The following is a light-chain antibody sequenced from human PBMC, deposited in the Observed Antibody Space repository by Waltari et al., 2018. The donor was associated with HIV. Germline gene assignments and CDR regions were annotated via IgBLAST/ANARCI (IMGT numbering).Light chain of an antibody. J-gene: IGKJ4*01. CDR3: QQYYSTPLI. Sequence: DIVMTQSPDSLAVSLGERATINCKSSQSVLSSSNNKNYLGWYQQKSGQPPKLLIYWASTRESGVPDRFSGSGSGTDFTLTISSLQAEDVAVYYCQQYYSTPLIFGGGTKVEIK. CDR1: QSVLSSSNNKNY. CDR2: WAS. V-gene: IGKV4-1*01.